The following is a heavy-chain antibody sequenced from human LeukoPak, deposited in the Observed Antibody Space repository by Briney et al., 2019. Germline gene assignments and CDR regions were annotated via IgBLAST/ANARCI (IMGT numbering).Heavy chain of an antibody. CDR1: GDTFSSYA. D-gene: IGHD6-25*01. Sequence: EASVKVSCKTSGDTFSSYAINWVRQAPGQGLEWMGRIVPVLDTPNYAPRFKGRVTITADKSTTTAYMELRSLTSDDAAVYFCARGPYTSDRSGFYYYYMDVGGKGTTVTVSS. J-gene: IGHJ6*03. CDR2: IVPVLDTP. V-gene: IGHV1-69*04. CDR3: ARGPYTSDRSGFYYYYMDV.